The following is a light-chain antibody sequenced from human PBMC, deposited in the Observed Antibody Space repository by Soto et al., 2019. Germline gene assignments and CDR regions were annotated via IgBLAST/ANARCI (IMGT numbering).Light chain of an antibody. CDR3: QQRSNWPAS. J-gene: IGKJ4*01. Sequence: ETVLTQSPPTLSLSPGEGATLSCRASQSVSKYLAWYQQKPGQAPRLLIYDASTRATGTPARFSGSGSGTDFTLTISSLEPEDFAVYYCQQRSNWPASFGGGTKVEIK. CDR1: QSVSKY. CDR2: DAS. V-gene: IGKV3-11*01.